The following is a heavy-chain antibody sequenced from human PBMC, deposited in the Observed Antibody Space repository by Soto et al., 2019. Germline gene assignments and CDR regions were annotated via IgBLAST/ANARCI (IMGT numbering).Heavy chain of an antibody. J-gene: IGHJ6*02. Sequence: GVLLKVSWQGSGYFCTNYWSAWVLQMPGKGLEWMGIIYPGDSDIRHRPPFQGQVTLSADMSISTDKSITTAYRRWSSLQASHTAIYYCASRSGVGDSLGMDVWGQGTADTV. CDR3: ASRSGVGDSLGMDV. CDR2: IYPGDSDI. D-gene: IGHD2-21*01. V-gene: IGHV5-51*01. CDR1: GYFCTNYW.